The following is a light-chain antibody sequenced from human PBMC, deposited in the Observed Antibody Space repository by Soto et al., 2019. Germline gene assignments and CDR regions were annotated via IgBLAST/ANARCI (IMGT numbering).Light chain of an antibody. Sequence: QSVLTQPPSASGTPGQRVTISCSGSSSNIGSNNVNWYQQLPGTAPKLLIYSNNQRPSGVPSRFSGSTSGTSASLAISGLQAEDEADYYCAEWDDSLNGPVFGGGTKLTVL. J-gene: IGLJ3*02. V-gene: IGLV1-44*01. CDR2: SNN. CDR3: AEWDDSLNGPV. CDR1: SSNIGSNN.